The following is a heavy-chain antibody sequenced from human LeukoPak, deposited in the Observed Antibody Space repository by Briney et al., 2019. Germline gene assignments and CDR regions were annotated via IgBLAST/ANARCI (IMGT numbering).Heavy chain of an antibody. V-gene: IGHV2-5*01. CDR2: IYWNDDK. J-gene: IGHJ3*02. D-gene: IGHD6-19*01. Sequence: SGPTLVNPTQTLTLTCTFYGFSLITSGAGMGWIRQPPGKALEGLALIYWNDDKRYRPSLKSRLTITKDTSKNQVVLTMTNMDPVDTATYYCAHSVRGIAVAGKGPDAFDIWGQGAMVTVSS. CDR3: AHSVRGIAVAGKGPDAFDI. CDR1: GFSLITSGAG.